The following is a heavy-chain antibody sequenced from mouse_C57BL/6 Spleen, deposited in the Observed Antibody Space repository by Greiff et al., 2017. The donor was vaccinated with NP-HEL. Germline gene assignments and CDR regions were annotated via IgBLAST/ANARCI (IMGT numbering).Heavy chain of an antibody. V-gene: IGHV3-6*01. CDR2: ISYDGSN. J-gene: IGHJ2*01. CDR3: AIDYYGSYFDY. D-gene: IGHD1-1*01. Sequence: EVKLMESGPGLVKPSQSLSLTCSVTGYSITSGYYWNWIRQFPGNKLEWMGYISYDGSNNYNPSLKNRISITRDTSKNQFFLKLNSVTTEDTATYYCAIDYYGSYFDYWGQGTTLTVSS. CDR1: GYSITSGYY.